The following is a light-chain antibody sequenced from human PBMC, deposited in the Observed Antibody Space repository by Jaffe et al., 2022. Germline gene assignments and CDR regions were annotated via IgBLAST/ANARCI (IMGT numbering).Light chain of an antibody. CDR1: QSIRTS. V-gene: IGKV3-15*01. CDR2: DVS. Sequence: EIVMTQSPATLCVSPGEGATLSCRASQSIRTSLAWYQHKPGQAPRLLIYDVSIRATGIPARFSGSGSGTEFTLTISSLQSEDFAVYYCQQYNNWPLYTFGQGTKLEIK. J-gene: IGKJ2*01. CDR3: QQYNNWPLYT.